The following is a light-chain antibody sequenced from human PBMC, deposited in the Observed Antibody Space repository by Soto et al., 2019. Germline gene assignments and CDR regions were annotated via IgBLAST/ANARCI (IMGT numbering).Light chain of an antibody. J-gene: IGLJ1*01. V-gene: IGLV1-40*01. CDR2: ANS. CDR3: RSYESISPSGFV. CDR1: SSNIGADYD. Sequence: QSVVTQPPSAFGAPGQRLSISCTGSSSNIGADYDVHWYQQLPGTAPKLLIYANSNRPSGVPDRFSGSKSGISASLAITGLQADDVADYYCRSYESISPSGFVFGCGTNATVL.